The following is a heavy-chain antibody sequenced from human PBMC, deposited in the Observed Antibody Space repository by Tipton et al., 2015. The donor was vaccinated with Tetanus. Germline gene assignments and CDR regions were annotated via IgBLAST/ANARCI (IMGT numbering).Heavy chain of an antibody. Sequence: TLSLTCTVSGDSVSAGNFYWSWIRQPPGKGLEWIAFIHHSGLDFSKPSLKSRVSISIDTSQNQFSLRLTSVTAADSSVYFCARNVYSVTNDAFDFWGHGTLVIVSS. V-gene: IGHV4-30-4*01. J-gene: IGHJ3*01. CDR2: IHHSGLD. CDR1: GDSVSAGNFY. D-gene: IGHD4-17*01. CDR3: ARNVYSVTNDAFDF.